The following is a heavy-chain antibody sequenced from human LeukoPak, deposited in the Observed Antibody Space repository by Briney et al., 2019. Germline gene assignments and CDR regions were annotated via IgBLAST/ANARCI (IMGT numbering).Heavy chain of an antibody. CDR3: ARAARWLHPYYFDY. V-gene: IGHV4-34*01. Sequence: SETLSLTCAVYGGSFSGYYWSWIRQPPGKGLEWIGSIYYSGSTNYNPSLKSRVTISVDTSKNQFSLKLSSVTAADTAVYYCARAARWLHPYYFDYWGQGTLVTVSS. CDR2: IYYSGST. J-gene: IGHJ4*02. D-gene: IGHD5-24*01. CDR1: GGSFSGYY.